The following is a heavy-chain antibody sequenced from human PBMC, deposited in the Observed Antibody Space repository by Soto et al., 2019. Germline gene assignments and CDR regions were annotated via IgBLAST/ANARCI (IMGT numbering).Heavy chain of an antibody. CDR2: ISYDGSNK. CDR1: GFTFSSYA. CDR3: ARDVYTSTLEHTFDI. Sequence: GGSLRLSCAASGFTFSSYAMHWVRQAPGKGLEWVAVISYDGSNKYYADSVKGRFTISRDNSKNTLYLQMNGLRAEDTAVYYCARDVYTSTLEHTFDIWGQGTRVTVSS. D-gene: IGHD6-13*01. J-gene: IGHJ3*02. V-gene: IGHV3-30-3*01.